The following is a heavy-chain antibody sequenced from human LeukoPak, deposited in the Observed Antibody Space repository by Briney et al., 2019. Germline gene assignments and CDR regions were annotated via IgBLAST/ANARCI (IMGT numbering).Heavy chain of an antibody. J-gene: IGHJ5*02. V-gene: IGHV4-39*07. CDR3: TREVEGYSYASGRFLHFDP. D-gene: IGHD3-10*01. CDR2: IYYSGST. CDR1: GGSISSGGYY. Sequence: KSSETLSLTCTVSGGSISSGGYYGGWIRQHPGKGLEWIGSIYYSGSTYNNRSLKRRLTISIDTSKNQFSLRLSSVTAADTAVYYCTREVEGYSYASGRFLHFDPWGQGTLVTVSS.